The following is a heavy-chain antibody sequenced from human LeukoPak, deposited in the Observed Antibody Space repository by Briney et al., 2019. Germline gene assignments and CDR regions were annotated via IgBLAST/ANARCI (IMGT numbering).Heavy chain of an antibody. J-gene: IGHJ6*03. Sequence: PSETLSLTCTVSGGSISSYYWSWIRQPPGKGLEWIGYIYYSGSTNYNPSLKSRVTISVDTSKNQFSLKLSSVTAADTAVYYCARYRVAAAGTFYYYMDVWGKGTTVTISS. CDR2: IYYSGST. CDR1: GGSISSYY. D-gene: IGHD6-13*01. CDR3: ARYRVAAAGTFYYYMDV. V-gene: IGHV4-59*01.